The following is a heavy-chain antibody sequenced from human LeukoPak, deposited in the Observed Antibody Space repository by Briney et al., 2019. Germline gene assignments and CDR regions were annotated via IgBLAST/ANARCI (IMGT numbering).Heavy chain of an antibody. CDR3: ASEIVVGYGMDV. CDR2: INPNSGGT. V-gene: IGHV1-2*02. J-gene: IGHJ6*02. D-gene: IGHD2-15*01. Sequence: ASVKVSCKASGYTFTGYYMHWVRQAPGQGLEWMGWINPNSGGTNYARKFQGRVTMTRDTSISTAYMELSRLRSDDTAVYYCASEIVVGYGMDVWGQGTTVTVSS. CDR1: GYTFTGYY.